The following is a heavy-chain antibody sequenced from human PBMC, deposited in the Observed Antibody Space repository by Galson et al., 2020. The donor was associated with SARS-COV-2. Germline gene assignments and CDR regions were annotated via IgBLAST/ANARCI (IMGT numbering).Heavy chain of an antibody. V-gene: IGHV1-18*01. D-gene: IGHD6-13*01. CDR1: GYTFTSYG. CDR3: ARRYSSSWYFEGGDTYGMDV. Sequence: ASVKVSCKASGYTFTSYGISWVRQAPGQGLEWMGWISAYNGNTNYAQKLQGRVTMTTDTSTSTAYMELRSLRSDDTAVYYCARRYSSSWYFEGGDTYGMDVWGQGTTVTVSS. CDR2: ISAYNGNT. J-gene: IGHJ6*02.